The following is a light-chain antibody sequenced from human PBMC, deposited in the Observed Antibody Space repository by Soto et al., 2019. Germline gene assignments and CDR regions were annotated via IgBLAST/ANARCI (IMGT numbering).Light chain of an antibody. CDR2: DAS. CDR1: QNIGTS. CDR3: QQYNSYLYT. Sequence: DIQMTQSPSTLSASVGDRVTITCRASQNIGTSLAWYQQTPGKAPKLLISDASTLESGVPSRFGGSGSGTEFTLSITSLQPDDSATYYCQQYNSYLYTFGQGTKVDIK. J-gene: IGKJ2*01. V-gene: IGKV1-5*01.